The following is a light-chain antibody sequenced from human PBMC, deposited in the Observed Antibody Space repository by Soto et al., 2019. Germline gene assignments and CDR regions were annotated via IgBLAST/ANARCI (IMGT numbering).Light chain of an antibody. CDR1: SSDVGSYIF. CDR3: SSYTSSSTLDVV. CDR2: EVS. Sequence: QSALTQPASVSGSPGQSITISCTGTSSDVGSYIFVSWYQQHPGKAPKLMIYEVSNRPSGVSSRFSGSKSGNTASLTISGLQAEDEADYYCSSYTSSSTLDVVFGGGTKLTVL. J-gene: IGLJ2*01. V-gene: IGLV2-14*01.